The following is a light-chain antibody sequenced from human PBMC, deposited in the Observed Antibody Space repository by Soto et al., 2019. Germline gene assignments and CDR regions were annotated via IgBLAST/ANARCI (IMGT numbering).Light chain of an antibody. J-gene: IGKJ4*01. CDR2: DAS. CDR1: QDISNY. Sequence: DIQMTQSPSSLSASVGDRVTITCQASQDISNYLNWHQQKPGKAPKLLIYDASNLQTGVPSRFSGSGSGTDFSFTISSLQPEDVATYYCQHYHNLPLTFGGGTKVDIK. CDR3: QHYHNLPLT. V-gene: IGKV1-33*01.